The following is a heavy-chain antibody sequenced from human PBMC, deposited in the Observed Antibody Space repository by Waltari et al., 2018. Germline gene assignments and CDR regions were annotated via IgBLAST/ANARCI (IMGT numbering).Heavy chain of an antibody. D-gene: IGHD2-15*01. CDR3: ASSRSGGRRHWFDP. Sequence: QVQLQQWGAGLLKPSETLSLTCAVYGGSFSGYYWSWIRQPPGKGLEWIGEIKHSGSTNYNPALKSRVTISVDTSKNQVSLKLRSVTAADTAVYYCASSRSGGRRHWFDPWGQGTLVTVSS. CDR1: GGSFSGYY. CDR2: IKHSGST. V-gene: IGHV4-34*01. J-gene: IGHJ5*02.